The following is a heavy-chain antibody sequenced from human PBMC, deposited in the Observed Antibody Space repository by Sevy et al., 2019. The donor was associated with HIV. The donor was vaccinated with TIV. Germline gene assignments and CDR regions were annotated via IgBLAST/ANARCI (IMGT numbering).Heavy chain of an antibody. CDR3: ARELWPGDY. Sequence: GGSLRLSCAASGFSFSDYYMGWVRQAPGKGLEWVANIKQDGCQRYYVDSVKGRFTISRDNAKNSVYLQMNRLRVDDTAVYYCARELWPGDYWGQGTLVTVSS. J-gene: IGHJ4*02. CDR2: IKQDGCQR. V-gene: IGHV3-7*01. CDR1: GFSFSDYY. D-gene: IGHD2-21*01.